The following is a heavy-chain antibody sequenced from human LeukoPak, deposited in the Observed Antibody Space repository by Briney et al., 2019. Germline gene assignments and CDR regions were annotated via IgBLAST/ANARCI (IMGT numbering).Heavy chain of an antibody. D-gene: IGHD6-19*01. CDR1: GFTFSSHW. Sequence: PGGSLRLSCEASGFTFSSHWMSWVRQAPGKGLEWVANIKQDGSEKFYVDSVKGRFTISRDNAKNSLHLQMSSLRAEDTAVYYCARDKGIAVAGTTVQPPFLWWGQGTLVTVSS. V-gene: IGHV3-7*01. J-gene: IGHJ4*02. CDR3: ARDKGIAVAGTTVQPPFLW. CDR2: IKQDGSEK.